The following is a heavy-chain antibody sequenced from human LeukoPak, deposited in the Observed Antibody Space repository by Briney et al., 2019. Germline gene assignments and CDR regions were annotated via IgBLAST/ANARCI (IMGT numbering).Heavy chain of an antibody. J-gene: IGHJ6*03. Sequence: PGRSLRLSCAASGFTFSSYGMHWVRQAPGKGLEWVAVIWYDGSNKYYADSVKGRFTISRDNSKNTLHLQMNSLRAEDTSLYYCARDRTGNYYYYLDVWGKGTTVTVSS. CDR1: GFTFSSYG. CDR3: ARDRTGNYYYYLDV. V-gene: IGHV3-33*01. D-gene: IGHD3/OR15-3a*01. CDR2: IWYDGSNK.